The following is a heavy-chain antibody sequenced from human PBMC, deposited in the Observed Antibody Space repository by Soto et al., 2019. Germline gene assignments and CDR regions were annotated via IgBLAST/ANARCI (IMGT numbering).Heavy chain of an antibody. V-gene: IGHV4-34*01. CDR1: GGSVNSGNYY. J-gene: IGHJ3*02. CDR3: ARVERGTATTVVDAFDI. CDR2: MSHSGGT. D-gene: IGHD1-1*01. Sequence: QVQLQQWGAGLLKPSETLSLTCAVFGGSVNSGNYYWSWIRQPPGKGLEWIGEMSHSGGTHFNPSLKSRVTISVATSTNPFSLKMSSVTAADTALYYCARVERGTATTVVDAFDIWGPGTMVTVSS.